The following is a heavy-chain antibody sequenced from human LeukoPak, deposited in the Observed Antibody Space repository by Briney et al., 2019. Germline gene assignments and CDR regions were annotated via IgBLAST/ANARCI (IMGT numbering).Heavy chain of an antibody. CDR3: ARVRYMDV. V-gene: IGHV3-7*01. Sequence: GGSLRLSCAVSGFTFSRYWMNWVRQAPGKGLEWVANIKEDGSEKNYVDSVKGRFTISRDNAKNSLYLQMNSLRAEDTALYYCARVRYMDVWGKKTAVTVSS. J-gene: IGHJ6*03. CDR2: IKEDGSEK. CDR1: GFTFSRYW.